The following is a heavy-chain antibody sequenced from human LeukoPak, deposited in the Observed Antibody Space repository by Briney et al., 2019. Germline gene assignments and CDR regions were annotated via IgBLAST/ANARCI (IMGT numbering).Heavy chain of an antibody. CDR1: GFTFSSYA. Sequence: PGGSLRLSCAASGFTFSSYAMSWVRQAPGKGLEWVSGISGSDGSTNYADSVKGRFTISRDNSKNTLYLQMNSLRAEDTAVYYCAKNYDSGFDYWGQGTLVTVSS. CDR3: AKNYDSGFDY. CDR2: ISGSDGST. V-gene: IGHV3-23*01. D-gene: IGHD3-22*01. J-gene: IGHJ4*02.